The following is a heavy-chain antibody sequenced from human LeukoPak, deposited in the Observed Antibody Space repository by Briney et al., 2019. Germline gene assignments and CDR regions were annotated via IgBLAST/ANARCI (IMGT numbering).Heavy chain of an antibody. CDR1: GGSISSYY. V-gene: IGHV4-4*07. D-gene: IGHD3-10*01. CDR2: IYTSGST. J-gene: IGHJ5*02. Sequence: SETLSLTCTVSGGSISSYYWSWIQQPAGKGLEWIGRIYTSGSTNYNPSLKSRVTMSVDTSKNQFSLKLSSVTAADTAVYYCARVGYEYYYGSGSYDNWFDPWGQGTLVAVSS. CDR3: ARVGYEYYYGSGSYDNWFDP.